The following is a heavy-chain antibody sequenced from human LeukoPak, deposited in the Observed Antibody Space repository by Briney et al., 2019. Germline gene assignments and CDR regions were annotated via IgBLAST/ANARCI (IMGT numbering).Heavy chain of an antibody. CDR1: GGSISTYY. Sequence: PSETLSLTCPVSGGSISTYYWSWIRQPPGKGLEWIGYMYYSGSTNYNPSLKSRVTISVDTSKSQFSLKLSSVTAADTAVYYCATFYSLGYCSGGSCYETDYWGQGTLVTVSS. J-gene: IGHJ4*02. V-gene: IGHV4-59*12. CDR3: ATFYSLGYCSGGSCYETDY. CDR2: MYYSGST. D-gene: IGHD2-15*01.